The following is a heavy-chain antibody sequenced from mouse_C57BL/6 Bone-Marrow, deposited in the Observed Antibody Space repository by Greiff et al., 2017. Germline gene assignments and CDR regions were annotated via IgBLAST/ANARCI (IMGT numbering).Heavy chain of an antibody. Sequence: EVQLQQSVAELVRPGASVKLSCTASGFNIKNTYMHWVKQRPEQGLEWIGRIDPANGNTKYAPKFQGKATITADTSSNTAYLQLSSLTSEDTAIYYCARSGGYDYCGSSYWYFDVWGTGTTVTVSS. CDR2: IDPANGNT. D-gene: IGHD1-1*01. J-gene: IGHJ1*03. CDR1: GFNIKNTY. CDR3: ARSGGYDYCGSSYWYFDV. V-gene: IGHV14-3*01.